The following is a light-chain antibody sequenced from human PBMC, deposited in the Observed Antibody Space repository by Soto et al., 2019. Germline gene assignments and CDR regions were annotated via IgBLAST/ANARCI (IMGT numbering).Light chain of an antibody. Sequence: DIQMTQSPSTLSASVGDRVTITCRASQRISTWLAWYQQHPGEAPKLLIYGASYLESGVPSRFSGSGSGTEFTPTIDSLQPGDFAVYYCHQYNSYSPFTFGPGTRVDIK. V-gene: IGKV1-5*01. CDR3: HQYNSYSPFT. J-gene: IGKJ3*01. CDR2: GAS. CDR1: QRISTW.